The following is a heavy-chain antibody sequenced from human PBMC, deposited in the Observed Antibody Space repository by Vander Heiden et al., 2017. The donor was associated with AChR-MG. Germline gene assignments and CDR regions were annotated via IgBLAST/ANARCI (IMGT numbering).Heavy chain of an antibody. Sequence: QVQLVQSGAEVKEPGPAVKVSCTASGGTFSSYPRSWVRQAPGQGLEWMGVLIPAFGTANYAQNFQGRVTIAADRSTTTAYLELSSLRYQDTAIYYCARDVRWEQRFFDAWGQGTLVTVSS. CDR1: GGTFSSYP. D-gene: IGHD1-26*01. CDR2: LIPAFGTA. J-gene: IGHJ4*02. V-gene: IGHV1-69*06. CDR3: ARDVRWEQRFFDA.